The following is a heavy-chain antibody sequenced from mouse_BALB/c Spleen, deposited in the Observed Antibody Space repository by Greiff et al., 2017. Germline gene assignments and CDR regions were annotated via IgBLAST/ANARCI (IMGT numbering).Heavy chain of an antibody. CDR3: TRHYYGYDVRYFDV. CDR2: IRLKSNNYAT. Sequence: EVKLEESGGGLVQPGGSMKLSCVASGFTFSNYWMNWVRQSPEKGLEWVAEIRLKSNNYATHYAESVKGRFTISRDDSKSSVYLQMNNLRAEDTGIYYCTRHYYGYDVRYFDVWGAGTTVTVSS. J-gene: IGHJ1*01. V-gene: IGHV6-6*02. D-gene: IGHD2-2*01. CDR1: GFTFSNYW.